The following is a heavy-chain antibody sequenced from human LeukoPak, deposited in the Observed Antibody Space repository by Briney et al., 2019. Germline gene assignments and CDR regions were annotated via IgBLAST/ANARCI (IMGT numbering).Heavy chain of an antibody. D-gene: IGHD3-22*01. Sequence: ASVTVSFKASGYTFTVYYMHWVRQAPGQGLEWMGWINPNSGGTNYAQKFQGRVTMTRDTSISTAYMELSRLRSDDTAVYYCALSGDYYDSSGYYRYWGQGTLVTVSS. J-gene: IGHJ4*02. CDR1: GYTFTVYY. CDR2: INPNSGGT. V-gene: IGHV1-2*02. CDR3: ALSGDYYDSSGYYRY.